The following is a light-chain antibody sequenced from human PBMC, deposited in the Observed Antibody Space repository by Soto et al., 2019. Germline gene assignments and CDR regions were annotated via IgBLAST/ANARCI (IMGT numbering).Light chain of an antibody. CDR2: KAS. CDR3: QQYGSSPWT. J-gene: IGKJ1*01. V-gene: IGKV3-20*01. CDR1: QSGSTF. Sequence: EIVVTQSPATLSLSPWERAILSWRASQSGSTFLAWFQQKPGQPPRLLSYKASNRTTGIPARVSGSGSGTDVTRTISRLEPEDFAVYYCQQYGSSPWTFGQGTKVDIK.